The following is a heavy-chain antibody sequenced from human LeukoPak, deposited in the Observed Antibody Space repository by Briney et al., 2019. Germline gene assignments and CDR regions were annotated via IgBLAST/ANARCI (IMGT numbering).Heavy chain of an antibody. J-gene: IGHJ6*02. CDR3: ATGRDADSARGYYDMDV. CDR1: GGSITGYY. CDR2: IYSGGST. V-gene: IGHV4-4*07. Sequence: SETLSLTCTDSGGSITGYYWTWIRQPAGKGLEWIGRIYSGGSTNYNPPLKSRVTMSVDTSKNQFSLKLSSVTAADTAVYYCATGRDADSARGYYDMDVWGQGTTVTVSS. D-gene: IGHD5-24*01.